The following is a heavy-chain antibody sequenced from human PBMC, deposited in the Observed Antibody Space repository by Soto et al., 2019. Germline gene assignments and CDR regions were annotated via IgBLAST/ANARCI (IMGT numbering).Heavy chain of an antibody. J-gene: IGHJ4*02. D-gene: IGHD1-1*01. CDR1: GFTFDDHG. Sequence: GGSLRLSCIASGFTFDDHGMHWIRQAPGRGLEWVSGISCNSGYIAYADSVKGRFTISRDNAKNTVHLQMNSLRAEDTAVYYCAKYLTRDPPAGYLDNWGQGTLVTVSS. CDR3: AKYLTRDPPAGYLDN. CDR2: ISCNSGYI. V-gene: IGHV3-9*01.